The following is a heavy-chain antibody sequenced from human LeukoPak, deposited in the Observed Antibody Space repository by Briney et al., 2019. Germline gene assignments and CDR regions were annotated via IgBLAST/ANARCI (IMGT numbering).Heavy chain of an antibody. V-gene: IGHV3-30*18. J-gene: IGHJ4*02. CDR3: AKAAAAADY. D-gene: IGHD6-13*01. CDR1: GFTFSSYS. CDR2: ISYDGSNK. Sequence: GGSLRLSCAASGFTFSSYSMNWVRQAPGKGLEWVAVISYDGSNKYYADSVEGRFTISRDNSKNTLYLQMNSLRAEDTAVYYCAKAAAAADYWGPGTLVTVSS.